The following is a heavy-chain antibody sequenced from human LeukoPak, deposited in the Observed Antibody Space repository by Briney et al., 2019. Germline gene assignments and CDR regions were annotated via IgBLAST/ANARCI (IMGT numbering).Heavy chain of an antibody. Sequence: KSSETLSLTCTVSGGSISSYYWSWLRQPPGKGLEWIGYIYYSGSTNYNPSLKSRVTISVDTSKNQFSLKLSSVTAADTAVYYCARYIAHSAFDIWGQGTMVTVSS. V-gene: IGHV4-59*01. CDR2: IYYSGST. CDR3: ARYIAHSAFDI. CDR1: GGSISSYY. D-gene: IGHD5-12*01. J-gene: IGHJ3*02.